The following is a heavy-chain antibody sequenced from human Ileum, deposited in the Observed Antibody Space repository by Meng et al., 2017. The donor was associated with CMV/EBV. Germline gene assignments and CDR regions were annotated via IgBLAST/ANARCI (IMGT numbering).Heavy chain of an antibody. J-gene: IGHJ5*02. CDR1: GGSLTSYY. D-gene: IGHD3-10*01. Sequence: QLQLQESGPMLLQPSETLSLTCTVTGGSLTSYYWTWIRQPAGKGLEWIGRIHPTGTTDDNPSLRSRVSMSLDKSKNQFSLKLTSVTAADTAVYYCARAAARGVPVDLWGQGTLVTVSS. CDR3: ARAAARGVPVDL. V-gene: IGHV4-4*07. CDR2: IHPTGTT.